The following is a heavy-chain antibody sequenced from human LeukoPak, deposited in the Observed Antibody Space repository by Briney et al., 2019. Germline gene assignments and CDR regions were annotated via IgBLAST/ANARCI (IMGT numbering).Heavy chain of an antibody. V-gene: IGHV3-21*01. Sequence: GGSLTLSCAASGFTFSSYSMNWVRQAPGKGLGWVSSISSSSSYIYYADSVKGRFTISRDNAKNSLYLQMNSLRAEDTAVYYCATNDYSNYRVDYWGQGTLVTVSS. CDR1: GFTFSSYS. D-gene: IGHD4-11*01. J-gene: IGHJ4*02. CDR3: ATNDYSNYRVDY. CDR2: ISSSSSYI.